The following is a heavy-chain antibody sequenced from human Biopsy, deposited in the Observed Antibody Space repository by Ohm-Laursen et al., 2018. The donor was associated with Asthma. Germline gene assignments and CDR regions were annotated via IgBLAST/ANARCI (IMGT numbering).Heavy chain of an antibody. Sequence: SLRLSCSASGFTVSRDHMFWVRQAPGKGLEWVSVIYSGGTSHTADSVRGRFTTSRDFSKNTLHLQMHSLRVEGTAVYYCARGDSSGWSHYYFDYWGQGTLVTVSS. J-gene: IGHJ4*02. CDR3: ARGDSSGWSHYYFDY. V-gene: IGHV3-53*01. D-gene: IGHD6-19*01. CDR2: IYSGGTS. CDR1: GFTVSRDH.